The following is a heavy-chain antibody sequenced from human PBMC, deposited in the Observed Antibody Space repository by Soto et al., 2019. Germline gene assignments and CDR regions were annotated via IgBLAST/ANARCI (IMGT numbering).Heavy chain of an antibody. CDR1: GYSISSGYY. V-gene: IGHV4-38-2*02. Sequence: LSLTCAVSGYSISSGYYWGWIRQPPGKGLEWIGSIYHSGSTYYNPSLKSRVTISVDTSKNQFSLKLSSVTAADTAVYYCARDYGGNSVRFDYWGQGTLVTVSS. D-gene: IGHD4-17*01. CDR2: IYHSGST. CDR3: ARDYGGNSVRFDY. J-gene: IGHJ4*02.